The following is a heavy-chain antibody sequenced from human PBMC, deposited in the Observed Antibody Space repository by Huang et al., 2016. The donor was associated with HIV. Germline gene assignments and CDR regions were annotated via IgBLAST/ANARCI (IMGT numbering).Heavy chain of an antibody. CDR3: ARGIGYSGRYFDY. V-gene: IGHV4-59*01. D-gene: IGHD6-13*01. J-gene: IGHJ4*02. CDR1: GDSISSFY. Sequence: QVQLQESGPGLVKPSETLSLPYPVSGDSISSFYWSWIRQPHGKGLEWIGYIYYSGSTNYNPSRKSRVTIAVDTSKNQFSLKLSSVTAADTAVYYCARGIGYSGRYFDYWGQGALVTVSS. CDR2: IYYSGST.